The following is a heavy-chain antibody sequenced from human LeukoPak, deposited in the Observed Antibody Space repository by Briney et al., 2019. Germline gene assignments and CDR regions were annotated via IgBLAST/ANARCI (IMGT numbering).Heavy chain of an antibody. CDR1: GFTFSTYA. CDR2: ISWNSGSI. CDR3: AKDSTGTTSGFDY. Sequence: GGSLRLSCAASGFTFSTYAMTWVRQAPGKGLEWVSGISWNSGSIGYADSVKGRFTISRDNAKNSLYLQMNSLRAGDTALYYCAKDSTGTTSGFDYWGQGTLVTVSS. V-gene: IGHV3-9*01. D-gene: IGHD1-7*01. J-gene: IGHJ4*02.